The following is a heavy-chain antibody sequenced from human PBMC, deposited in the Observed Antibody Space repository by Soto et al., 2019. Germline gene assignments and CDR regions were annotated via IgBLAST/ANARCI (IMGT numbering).Heavy chain of an antibody. CDR3: ATGAVATSFYRYGMDV. CDR2: FDPEDGET. D-gene: IGHD5-12*01. CDR1: GYTLTELS. Sequence: ASVKVSCKVSGYTLTELSMHWVRQAPGKGHEWMGGFDPEDGETIYAQKFQGRVTMTEDTSTDTAYMELSSLRSEDTAVYYCATGAVATSFYRYGMDVCGQGTTVTVSS. J-gene: IGHJ6*02. V-gene: IGHV1-24*01.